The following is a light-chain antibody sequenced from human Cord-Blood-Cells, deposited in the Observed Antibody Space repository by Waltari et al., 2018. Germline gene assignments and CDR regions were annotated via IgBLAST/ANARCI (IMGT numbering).Light chain of an antibody. CDR3: SSYTSSSTLVV. V-gene: IGLV2-14*01. CDR1: SSYVGGYKY. J-gene: IGLJ2*01. Sequence: QSALTQPASGSGSPGQSTTISCPRTSSYVGGYKYVSWYQQPPGKAPKLMIYDVSNRPSGVSNRFSGSKSGNTASLTISGLQAEDEADYYCSSYTSSSTLVVFGGGTKLTVL. CDR2: DVS.